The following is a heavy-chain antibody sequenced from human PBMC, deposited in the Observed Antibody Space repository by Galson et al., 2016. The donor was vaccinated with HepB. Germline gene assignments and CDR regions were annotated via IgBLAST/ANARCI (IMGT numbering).Heavy chain of an antibody. CDR3: AKDSSGWYWFPFYY. V-gene: IGHV3-23*01. CDR1: GFTFSSYA. Sequence: SLRLSCAASGFTFSSYAMRWVRQAPGKGLEWVSTFSGSGGSTYYADSVKGRFTISRDNSKNTLYLQMNSLRAENTAVYYCAKDSSGWYWFPFYYWGQGTLVTVSS. D-gene: IGHD6-19*01. CDR2: FSGSGGST. J-gene: IGHJ4*02.